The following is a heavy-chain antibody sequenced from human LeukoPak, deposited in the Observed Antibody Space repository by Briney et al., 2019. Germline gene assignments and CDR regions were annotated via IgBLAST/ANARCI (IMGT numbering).Heavy chain of an antibody. V-gene: IGHV3-11*04. J-gene: IGHJ4*02. D-gene: IGHD6-13*01. CDR3: ARASGSSWYEVDY. CDR1: GFTFSDHY. CDR2: ISSGSGTI. Sequence: GGSLRLSCAASGFTFSDHYMSWIRQAPGKGLEWVSYISSGSGTIFYADSVKGQFTISRDNAKNSLYLQMNSLRADDTAVYYCARASGSSWYEVDYWGQGTLVTVSS.